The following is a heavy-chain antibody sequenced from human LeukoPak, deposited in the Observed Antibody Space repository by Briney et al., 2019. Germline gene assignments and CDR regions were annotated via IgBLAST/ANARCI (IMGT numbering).Heavy chain of an antibody. CDR2: ISWNSGSI. Sequence: GGSLRLSCAASGFIFSSYTMHWVRQAPGKGLEWVSGISWNSGSIGYADSVKGRFTISRDNAKNSLYLQMNSLRAEDTAVYYCARGGYSYGWNSDASDIWGQGTMVTVSS. V-gene: IGHV3-21*04. D-gene: IGHD5-18*01. CDR3: ARGGYSYGWNSDASDI. J-gene: IGHJ3*02. CDR1: GFIFSSYT.